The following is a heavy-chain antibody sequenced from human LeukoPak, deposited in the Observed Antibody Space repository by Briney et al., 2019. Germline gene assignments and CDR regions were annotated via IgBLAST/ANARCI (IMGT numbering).Heavy chain of an antibody. D-gene: IGHD5-18*01. V-gene: IGHV3-23*01. CDR2: ISGSGGST. J-gene: IGHJ4*02. CDR1: GFTFSSYA. CDR3: AKRPTKYSYVDY. Sequence: GGSLRLSCAASGFTFSSYAMGWVRQAPGKGLEWVSAISGSGGSTYYADSVKGRFTISRDNSKNTLYLQMNSLRAEDTAVYYCAKRPTKYSYVDYWGQGTLVTVSS.